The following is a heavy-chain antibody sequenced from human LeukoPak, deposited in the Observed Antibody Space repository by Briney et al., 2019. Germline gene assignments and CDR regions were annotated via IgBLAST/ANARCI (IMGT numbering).Heavy chain of an antibody. V-gene: IGHV1-2*02. CDR1: GYTFTGYY. D-gene: IGHD5-24*01. Sequence: ASVKVSCKASGYTFTGYYMHWVRQAPGQGLEWMGWINPNSGGTNYAQKFQGRVTITTDESTSTAYMELSSLRSEDTAVYYCARDGYNSFDYWGQGTLVTVSS. CDR2: INPNSGGT. J-gene: IGHJ4*02. CDR3: ARDGYNSFDY.